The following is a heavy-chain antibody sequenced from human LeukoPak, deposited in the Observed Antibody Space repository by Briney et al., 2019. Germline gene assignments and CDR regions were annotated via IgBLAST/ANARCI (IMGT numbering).Heavy chain of an antibody. D-gene: IGHD6-19*01. V-gene: IGHV3-30-3*01. CDR1: GFTFSSYA. CDR2: ISYDGSNK. Sequence: GRPLRLSCAASGFTFSSYAMHWVRQAPGKGLEWVAVISYDGSNKYYADSVKGRFTISRDNSKNTLYLQMNSLRAEDTAVYYCARDLAVAGTCFDYWGQGTLVTVSS. J-gene: IGHJ4*02. CDR3: ARDLAVAGTCFDY.